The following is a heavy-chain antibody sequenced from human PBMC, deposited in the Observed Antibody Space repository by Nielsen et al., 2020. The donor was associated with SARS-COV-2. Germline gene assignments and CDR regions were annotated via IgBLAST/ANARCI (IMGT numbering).Heavy chain of an antibody. CDR2: ISAYNGNT. CDR1: GYTFTSYA. CDR3: ARDLWGHYDYVWGSYRQDGMDV. V-gene: IGHV1-18*01. Sequence: ASVKVSCKASGYTFTSYAMHWVRQAPGQRLEWMGWISAYNGNTNYAQKLQGRVTMTTDTSTSTAYMELRSLRSDDTAVYYCARDLWGHYDYVWGSYRQDGMDVWGQGTTVTVSS. D-gene: IGHD3-16*02. J-gene: IGHJ6*02.